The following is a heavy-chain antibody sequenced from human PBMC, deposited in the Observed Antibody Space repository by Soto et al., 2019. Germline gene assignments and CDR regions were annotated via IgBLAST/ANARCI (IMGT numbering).Heavy chain of an antibody. V-gene: IGHV3-30*18. CDR3: AKDWNDANYDYGSDV. Sequence: GGSLRLSCVASGFAFSSFGMHWVRQAPGKGLEWVAFISQDGIKKKFVDSVKGRFTISRDDSGNTLYLQMNSLRADDTAVYFCAKDWNDANYDYGSDVWGQGTTVTVSS. J-gene: IGHJ6*02. CDR1: GFAFSSFG. D-gene: IGHD1-1*01. CDR2: ISQDGIKK.